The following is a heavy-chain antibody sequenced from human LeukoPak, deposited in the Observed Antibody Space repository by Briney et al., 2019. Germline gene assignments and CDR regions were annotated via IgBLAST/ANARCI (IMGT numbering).Heavy chain of an antibody. CDR3: ARDGVTAAPSNY. Sequence: PGGSLRLSCAASGFTFSNAWMSWVRQAPGEGLEWVANIKQDGSEKYYVDSVKGRFTISRDNAKNSLYLQMNSLRAEDTAVYYCARDGVTAAPSNYWGQGTLVTVSS. CDR1: GFTFSNAW. D-gene: IGHD6-13*01. J-gene: IGHJ4*02. V-gene: IGHV3-7*01. CDR2: IKQDGSEK.